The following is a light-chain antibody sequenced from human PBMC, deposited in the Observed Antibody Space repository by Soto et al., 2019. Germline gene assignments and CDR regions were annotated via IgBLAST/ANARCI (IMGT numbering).Light chain of an antibody. V-gene: IGLV2-14*01. J-gene: IGLJ1*01. CDR3: SSYTSITTHV. CDR2: EVT. CDR1: SSDVGGYNY. Sequence: QSALTQPASVSGSPGQSITISCTGTSSDVGGYNYVSWFQQHPGKAPKLMIYEVTNRPSGVSNRFSGSKSGSRASLTISGLQAEDEADYECSSYTSITTHVFGTGIKLTVL.